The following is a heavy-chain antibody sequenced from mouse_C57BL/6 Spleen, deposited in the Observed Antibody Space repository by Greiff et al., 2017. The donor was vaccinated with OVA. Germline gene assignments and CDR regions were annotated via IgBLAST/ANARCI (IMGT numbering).Heavy chain of an antibody. V-gene: IGHV1-80*01. D-gene: IGHD1-1*01. J-gene: IGHJ3*01. CDR3: ARCGSSYVGFAY. CDR2: IYPGDGDT. Sequence: QVQLQQSGAELVKPGASVKISCKASGYAFSSYWMNWVKQRPGKGLEWIGQIYPGDGDTNYNGKFKGKATLTADKSSSTAYLQLSSLTSEDSAVYFCARCGSSYVGFAYWGQGTLVTVSA. CDR1: GYAFSSYW.